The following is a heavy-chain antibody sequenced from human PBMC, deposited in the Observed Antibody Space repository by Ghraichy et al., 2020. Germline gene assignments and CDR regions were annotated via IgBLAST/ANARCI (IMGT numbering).Heavy chain of an antibody. D-gene: IGHD3/OR15-3a*01. CDR1: GFTYNKFW. CDR3: ARDYLGLFDY. J-gene: IGHJ4*02. Sequence: GGSLRLSCAASGFTYNKFWMSWVRQAPGKGLEWVANIKEDGSDKNYVESVKGRFTISRDNAKNSLYLQMNSLRAEDTAVYYCARDYLGLFDYWGQGTLVTVSS. V-gene: IGHV3-7*01. CDR2: IKEDGSDK.